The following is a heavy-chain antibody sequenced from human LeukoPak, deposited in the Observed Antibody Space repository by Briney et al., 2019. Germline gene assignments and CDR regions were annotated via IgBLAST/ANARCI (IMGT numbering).Heavy chain of an antibody. CDR3: ARVLSGYYFDY. J-gene: IGHJ4*02. Sequence: PVASVKVSCKASGYTFTSYAMHWVRQAPGQRLEWMGWINAGNGNTKYSQKFQGRVTITRDTSASTAYMELGSLRSEDTAVYYCARVLSGYYFDYWGQGTLVTVSS. V-gene: IGHV1-3*01. D-gene: IGHD6-25*01. CDR2: INAGNGNT. CDR1: GYTFTSYA.